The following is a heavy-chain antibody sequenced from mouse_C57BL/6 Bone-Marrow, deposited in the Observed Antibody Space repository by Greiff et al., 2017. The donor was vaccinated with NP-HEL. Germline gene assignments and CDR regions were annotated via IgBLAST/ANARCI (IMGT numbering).Heavy chain of an antibody. CDR3: ARHYYYGSSYDAMDY. CDR1: GYTFTSYW. D-gene: IGHD1-1*01. CDR2: IDPNSGGT. J-gene: IGHJ4*01. Sequence: QVQLKQPGAELVKPGASVKLSCKASGYTFTSYWMHWVKPRPGRGLEWIGRIDPNSGGTKYNEKFKSKATLTVDKPSSTAYMQLRSLTSEDSAVYYCARHYYYGSSYDAMDYWGQGTSVTVSS. V-gene: IGHV1-72*01.